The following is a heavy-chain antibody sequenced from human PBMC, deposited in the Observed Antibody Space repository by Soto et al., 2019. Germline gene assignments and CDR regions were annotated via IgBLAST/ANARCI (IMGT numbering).Heavy chain of an antibody. CDR3: TIYIGQQLPQGYNGSAP. D-gene: IGHD6-13*01. CDR1: VFTFSNAW. CDR2: IKSKTDGGTT. Sequence: GGSLRLSCAASVFTFSNAWMNWVRQAPGKGLEWVGRIKSKTDGGTTDYAAPVKGRFTISRDDSKNTLYLQMNSLKTEDTAEYYCTIYIGQQLPQGYNGSAPGGKGTLVPVPS. V-gene: IGHV3-15*07. J-gene: IGHJ5*02.